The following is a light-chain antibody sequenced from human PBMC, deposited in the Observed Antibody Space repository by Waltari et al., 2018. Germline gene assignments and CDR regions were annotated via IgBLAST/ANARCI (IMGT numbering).Light chain of an antibody. J-gene: IGLJ1*01. CDR1: ALPNTY. V-gene: IGLV3-25*03. Sequence: SYELTQTPSVSVSPGQTARITCSGDALPNTYAYWYQQKPVKAPVVVIYKDTQRPSVIPARFSGSTSGTTVTLTISGVQAEDEADYYCQSADTSGNYVFGPGTKVTVV. CDR2: KDT. CDR3: QSADTSGNYV.